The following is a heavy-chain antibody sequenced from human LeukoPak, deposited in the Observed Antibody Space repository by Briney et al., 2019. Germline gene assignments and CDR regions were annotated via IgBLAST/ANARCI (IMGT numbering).Heavy chain of an antibody. J-gene: IGHJ5*02. D-gene: IGHD4-17*01. CDR2: IHTSGST. CDR3: ARAGDYGDYVGWFDP. V-gene: IGHV4-4*07. Sequence: SETLSLTCTVSGGSISSYYWSWIRQPAGKGLEWIGRIHTSGSTNYNPTLKSRVTMSVDTSKKQFSLKLTSVTAADTAVYYCARAGDYGDYVGWFDPWGQGTLVTVSS. CDR1: GGSISSYY.